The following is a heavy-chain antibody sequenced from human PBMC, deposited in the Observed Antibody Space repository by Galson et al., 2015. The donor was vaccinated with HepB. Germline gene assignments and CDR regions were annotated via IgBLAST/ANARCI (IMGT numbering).Heavy chain of an antibody. D-gene: IGHD1-26*01. CDR1: GFSLNSRGMR. Sequence: PALVKPTQTLTLTCTFSGFSLNSRGMRVSWIRQPPGKALEWLARIDWDDDKFYSTSLKTRLTISKDTSKNPVVLTMTNIDPVDTGTYYCARMMAYSSSSSGWFDPWGQGILVPVSS. V-gene: IGHV2-70*04. CDR3: ARMMAYSSSSSGWFDP. J-gene: IGHJ5*02. CDR2: IDWDDDK.